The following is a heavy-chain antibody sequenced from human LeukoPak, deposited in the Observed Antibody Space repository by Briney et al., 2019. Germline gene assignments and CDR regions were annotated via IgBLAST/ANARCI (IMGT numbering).Heavy chain of an antibody. D-gene: IGHD1/OR15-1a*01. CDR1: GFTFSSYA. V-gene: IGHV3-23*01. CDR2: ISGSGYST. Sequence: GGSLRLSCAASGFTFSSYAMSWVRQAPGKGLEWVSTISGSGYSTYYADFVKGRFTISRDNSKNTLYLQMNSLRVEDTAVYYCARDGTQTAGPFDPWGQGTLVTVSS. CDR3: ARDGTQTAGPFDP. J-gene: IGHJ5*02.